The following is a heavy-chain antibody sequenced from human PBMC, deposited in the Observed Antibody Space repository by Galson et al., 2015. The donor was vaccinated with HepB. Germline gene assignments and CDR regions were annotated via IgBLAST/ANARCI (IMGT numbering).Heavy chain of an antibody. CDR2: TYYRSKWYN. V-gene: IGHV6-1*01. D-gene: IGHD2-21*01. CDR3: AREWGGGIPGGAFDI. J-gene: IGHJ3*02. Sequence: CAISGDSVSSHSAAWNWIRQSPSRGLEWLGRTYYRSKWYNDYAVSVKSRITINPDTSKNQFSLQLNSVTPEGTAVYYCAREWGGGIPGGAFDIWGQGTMVTVSS. CDR1: GDSVSSHSAA.